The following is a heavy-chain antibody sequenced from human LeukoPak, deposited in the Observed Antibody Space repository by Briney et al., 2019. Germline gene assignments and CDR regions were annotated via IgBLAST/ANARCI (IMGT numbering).Heavy chain of an antibody. J-gene: IGHJ5*02. CDR2: IYYSGST. D-gene: IGHD3-10*01. V-gene: IGHV4-39*07. CDR1: GFTFSSYA. Sequence: GSLRLSCAASGFTFSSYAIHWVRQPPGKGLEWIGNIYYSGSTYYNPSLKSRVSISVDTSKNQFSLKLSSVTAADTAVYYCARSYYGSGSYGRTRFDPWGQGTLVTVSS. CDR3: ARSYYGSGSYGRTRFDP.